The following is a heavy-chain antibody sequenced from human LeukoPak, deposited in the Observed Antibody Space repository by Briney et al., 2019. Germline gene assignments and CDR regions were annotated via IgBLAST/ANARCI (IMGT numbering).Heavy chain of an antibody. CDR2: IYPGDSDT. J-gene: IGHJ4*02. D-gene: IGHD3-3*01. CDR1: GYTFSSYW. V-gene: IGHV5-51*07. Sequence: GESLRISCKGSGYTFSSYWIGWVHQMPGKGLEWMGIIYPGDSDTRYSPSVQGQVTISVDTSIGTAYLQWSSLKASDTAIYYCARQNDFRLDYWGQGTPVTVSS. CDR3: ARQNDFRLDY.